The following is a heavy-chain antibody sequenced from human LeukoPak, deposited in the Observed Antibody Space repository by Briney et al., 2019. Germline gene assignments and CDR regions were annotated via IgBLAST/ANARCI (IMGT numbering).Heavy chain of an antibody. Sequence: GGSLRLSCAASGFTFSSYAMHWVRQAPGKGLEYVSAISSNGGSTYYANSVKGRFTISKDNSKNTLYLQMGSLRAEDMAVYYCARVGYTSYYYYGMDVWGQGTTVTVSS. J-gene: IGHJ6*02. CDR3: ARVGYTSYYYYGMDV. D-gene: IGHD6-13*01. V-gene: IGHV3-64*01. CDR1: GFTFSSYA. CDR2: ISSNGGST.